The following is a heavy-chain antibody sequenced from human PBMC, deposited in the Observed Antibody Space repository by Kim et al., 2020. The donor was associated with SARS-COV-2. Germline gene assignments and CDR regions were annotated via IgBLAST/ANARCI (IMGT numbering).Heavy chain of an antibody. CDR1: GFTFNDYF. CDR2: VSYSGGSI. V-gene: IGHV3-11*04. CDR3: ARGGFTAPGIDY. D-gene: IGHD6-13*01. J-gene: IGHJ4*02. Sequence: GGSLRLSCTASGFTFNDYFMIWIRQAPGKGLEWVSYVSYSGGSIYYADSVKGRFTISRDNAKASLYLQMNSLRAEDTAVYYCARGGFTAPGIDYWGQGTLVTVSS.